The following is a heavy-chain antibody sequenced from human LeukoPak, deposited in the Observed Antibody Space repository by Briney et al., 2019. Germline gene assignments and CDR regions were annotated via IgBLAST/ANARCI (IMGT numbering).Heavy chain of an antibody. D-gene: IGHD5-24*01. CDR1: GFTFSSYW. V-gene: IGHV3-7*01. CDR2: IKQDGSEK. CDR3: ARVGDSRDGYNYAADFGY. Sequence: GGSLRLSCAASGFTFSSYWMSWVRQTPGKGLEWVANIKQDGSEKYYVDSVKGRFTISRDNAKNSLYLQMNSLRAEDTAVYYCARVGDSRDGYNYAADFGYWGQGTLVTVSS. J-gene: IGHJ4*02.